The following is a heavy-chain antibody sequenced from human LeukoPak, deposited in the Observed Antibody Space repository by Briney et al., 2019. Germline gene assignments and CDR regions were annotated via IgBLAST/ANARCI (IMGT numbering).Heavy chain of an antibody. CDR1: EYTCTSYY. D-gene: IGHD2-2*01. J-gene: IGHJ4*02. Sequence: ASVKVSCKASEYTCTSYYMHWVRQAPGQGLEWMGIINPSGGSTSYAQKFQGRVTMTRDTSTSTVYMELSSLRSEDTAVYYCARASIVVPAAIFRLDYWGQGTLVTVSS. CDR2: INPSGGST. CDR3: ARASIVVPAAIFRLDY. V-gene: IGHV1-46*01.